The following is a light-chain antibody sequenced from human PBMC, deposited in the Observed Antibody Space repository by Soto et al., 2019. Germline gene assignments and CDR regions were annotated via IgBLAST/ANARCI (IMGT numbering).Light chain of an antibody. CDR3: QQYNNYPWT. CDR2: KAS. CDR1: QDISNY. J-gene: IGKJ1*01. V-gene: IGKV1-5*03. Sequence: DIQMTQSPSSLSASVGDRVTITCQASQDISNYLNWYQQKPGKAPKLLIYKASSLESGVPSRFSGSGSGTEFTLTINSLQPDDFATYYCQQYNNYPWTFGQGTKVDIK.